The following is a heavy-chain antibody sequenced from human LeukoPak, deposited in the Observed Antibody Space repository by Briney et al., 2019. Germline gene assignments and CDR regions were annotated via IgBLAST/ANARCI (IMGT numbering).Heavy chain of an antibody. CDR1: GFTFDDYA. Sequence: GRSLRLSCAASGFTFDDYAMHWVRQAPGKGLEWVSGISWNSGSIGYADSVKGRFTISRDNAKNSLYLQMNSLRAEDTALYYCAKDVLLVSSSGSYCDYWGQGTLVTVSS. CDR2: ISWNSGSI. D-gene: IGHD3-10*01. J-gene: IGHJ4*02. CDR3: AKDVLLVSSSGSYCDY. V-gene: IGHV3-9*01.